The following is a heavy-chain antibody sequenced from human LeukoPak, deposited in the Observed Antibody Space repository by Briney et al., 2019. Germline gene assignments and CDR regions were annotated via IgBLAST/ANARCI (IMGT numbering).Heavy chain of an antibody. CDR1: GYTFTGYY. Sequence: ASVKVSCKASGYTFTGYYMHWVRQAPGQGLEWMGWINPSSGGTNYAQKFQGRVTMTRDTSISTAYMELSRLRSDDTAVYYCAIPDPYYYDSSGYYPFDYWGQGTLVTVSS. CDR2: INPSSGGT. CDR3: AIPDPYYYDSSGYYPFDY. V-gene: IGHV1-2*02. D-gene: IGHD3-22*01. J-gene: IGHJ4*02.